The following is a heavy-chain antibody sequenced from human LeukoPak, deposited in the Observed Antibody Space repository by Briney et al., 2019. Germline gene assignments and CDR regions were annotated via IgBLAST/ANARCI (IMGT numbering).Heavy chain of an antibody. J-gene: IGHJ5*02. CDR3: ARDDCSSISCYHNWFDP. D-gene: IGHD2-2*01. Sequence: GRSLRLSCAASGFTFSSYGMHWVRQAPGKGLEWVAVISYDGSNKYYADSVKGRFTISRDNAKNSLYLQMNSLRAEDTAVNYCARDDCSSISCYHNWFDPWGQGTLVTVSS. CDR2: ISYDGSNK. V-gene: IGHV3-30*03. CDR1: GFTFSSYG.